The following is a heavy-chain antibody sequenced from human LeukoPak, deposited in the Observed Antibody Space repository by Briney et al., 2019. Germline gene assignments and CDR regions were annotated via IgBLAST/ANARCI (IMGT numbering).Heavy chain of an antibody. V-gene: IGHV3-23*01. J-gene: IGHJ4*02. CDR1: GFTFSNYA. Sequence: PGGSLRLSCAASGFTFSNYAMSWVRQAPGKGLECVSGISGSGGSSYYADSVKGRFTISRDNSKNMLYLQMNSLRAEDTAVYYCAKAAGQWVVGGHYYFDYWGQGTLGTVSS. CDR3: AKAAGQWVVGGHYYFDY. CDR2: ISGSGGSS. D-gene: IGHD6-19*01.